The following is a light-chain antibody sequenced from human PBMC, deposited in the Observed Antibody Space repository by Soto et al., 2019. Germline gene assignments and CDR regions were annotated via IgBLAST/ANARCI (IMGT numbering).Light chain of an antibody. CDR1: SGNSNYK. Sequence: QSVLTQPPSASASLGASVTLTCTLSSGNSNYKVDWYQQRPGKGPRFVMRVGTGGIVGSKGDGIPDRFSVLGSGLNRYLTIKNIQEEDESDYHCGADHGSGSNFFRVFGGGTKLTVL. J-gene: IGLJ3*02. V-gene: IGLV9-49*01. CDR2: VGTGGIVG. CDR3: GADHGSGSNFFRV.